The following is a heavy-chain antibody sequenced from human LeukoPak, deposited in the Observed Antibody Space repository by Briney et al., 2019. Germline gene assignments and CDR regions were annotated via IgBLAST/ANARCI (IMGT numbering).Heavy chain of an antibody. CDR1: GGSISSGGYY. CDR3: ARWDSGYEARGYFDY. CDR2: IYYSGST. V-gene: IGHV4-31*03. D-gene: IGHD5-12*01. J-gene: IGHJ4*02. Sequence: PSQTLSLTCTVSGGSISSGGYYWSWIRQHPGKGLEWIGYIYYSGSTYYNPSLKSRVTISVDTSKNQFSLKLSSVTAADTAVYYCARWDSGYEARGYFDYWGQGTLVTVSS.